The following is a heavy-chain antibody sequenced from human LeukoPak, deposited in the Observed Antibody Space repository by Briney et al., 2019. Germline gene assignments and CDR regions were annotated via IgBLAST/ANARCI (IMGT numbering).Heavy chain of an antibody. Sequence: ASVKVSCKASGYTFTSYGISWVRQAPGQGLEWMGWISAYNGNTNYAQKLQGRVTMTTDTSTSTAYMELSSLRSEDTAVYYCARDRGTAMGSYYYYMDVWGKGTTVTISS. CDR1: GYTFTSYG. CDR3: ARDRGTAMGSYYYYMDV. D-gene: IGHD5-18*01. V-gene: IGHV1-18*01. J-gene: IGHJ6*03. CDR2: ISAYNGNT.